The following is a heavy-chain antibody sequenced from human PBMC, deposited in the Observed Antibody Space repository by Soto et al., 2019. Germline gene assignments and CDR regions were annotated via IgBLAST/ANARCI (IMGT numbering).Heavy chain of an antibody. Sequence: GGSLRLSCAATGFPFGTTDMSWVRQAPGEGLEWVSTIDGSGGITFYADSVKGRFTISRDNSRNTVYLQMNSLRGDDTALYYCVKNSGWFNTWGQGALVTVSS. CDR1: GFPFGTTD. CDR2: IDGSGGIT. J-gene: IGHJ5*02. D-gene: IGHD3-10*01. V-gene: IGHV3-23*01. CDR3: VKNSGWFNT.